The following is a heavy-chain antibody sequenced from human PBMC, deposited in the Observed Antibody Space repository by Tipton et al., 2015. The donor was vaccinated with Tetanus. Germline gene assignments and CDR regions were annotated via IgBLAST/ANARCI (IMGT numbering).Heavy chain of an antibody. Sequence: RSLRLSCAASGFTFSSYAMHWVRQAPGKGLEWVAVISYDGSNKYYADSVKGRFTISRDNSKNTLYLQMNSLRAEDTAVYYCARDGSSSWYSRTYYYYGMDVWGQGTTVTVSS. J-gene: IGHJ6*02. D-gene: IGHD6-13*01. V-gene: IGHV3-30-3*01. CDR2: ISYDGSNK. CDR1: GFTFSSYA. CDR3: ARDGSSSWYSRTYYYYGMDV.